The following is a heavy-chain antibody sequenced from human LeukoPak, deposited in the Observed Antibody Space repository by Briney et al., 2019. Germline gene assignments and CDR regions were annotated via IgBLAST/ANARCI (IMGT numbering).Heavy chain of an antibody. J-gene: IGHJ4*02. CDR1: GFTFSSYA. D-gene: IGHD3-22*01. Sequence: GGSLRLSCAASGFTFSSYAMNWVRQAPGKGLEWVSSISSSTSYIYYADSVKGRFTISRDNAKNSLSLQMNSLRVEDTAVYYCAREGYYYDSSGRPTAYYFDYWGQGNLVTVSS. V-gene: IGHV3-21*01. CDR2: ISSSTSYI. CDR3: AREGYYYDSSGRPTAYYFDY.